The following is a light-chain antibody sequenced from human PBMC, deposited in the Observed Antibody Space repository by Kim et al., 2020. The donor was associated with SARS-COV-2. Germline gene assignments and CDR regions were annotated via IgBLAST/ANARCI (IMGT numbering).Light chain of an antibody. Sequence: ASVGDIATITCRTSQGISNYLAWYQQKPGKVPKLLIYAASALQSGVPSRFSGSGSETDFTLTISSLQPEDVATYYCQKYNGAPWTLGQGTKVDIK. J-gene: IGKJ1*01. CDR1: QGISNY. CDR2: AAS. V-gene: IGKV1-27*01. CDR3: QKYNGAPWT.